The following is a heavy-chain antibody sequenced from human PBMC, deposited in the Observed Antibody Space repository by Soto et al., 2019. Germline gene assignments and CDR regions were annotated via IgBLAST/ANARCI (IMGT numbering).Heavy chain of an antibody. CDR2: ISYDGSNK. J-gene: IGHJ5*02. V-gene: IGHV3-30*18. D-gene: IGHD3-22*01. CDR3: GKEWSPYYYDSSGYSLNWFDP. Sequence: GSLRLSCAASGFTFSSYGMHWVRQAPGKGLEWVAVISYDGSNKYYADSVKGRFTISRDNSKNTLYLQMNSLRAEDTAVYYCGKEWSPYYYDSSGYSLNWFDPWGQGTLVTVSS. CDR1: GFTFSSYG.